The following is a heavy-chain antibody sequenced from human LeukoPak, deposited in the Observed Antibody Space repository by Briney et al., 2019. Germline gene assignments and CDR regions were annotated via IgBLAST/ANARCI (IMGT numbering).Heavy chain of an antibody. D-gene: IGHD6-13*01. CDR1: GGSFSGYY. V-gene: IGHV4-34*01. CDR3: ARGIAAAGTVNYYFDY. Sequence: SETLSLTCAVYGGSFSGYYWSWIRQPPGKGLEWIGEINHSGSTNCNPSLKSRVTISVDTSKNQFSLKLSSVTAADTAVYYCARGIAAAGTVNYYFDYWGQGTLVTVSS. J-gene: IGHJ4*02. CDR2: INHSGST.